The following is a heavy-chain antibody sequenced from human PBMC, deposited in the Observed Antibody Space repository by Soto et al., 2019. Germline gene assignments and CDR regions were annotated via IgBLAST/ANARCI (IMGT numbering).Heavy chain of an antibody. Sequence: QLQESGPGLVKSSETMSLTCTASGASISSRYWSWVRQPPGKGLEWIGHIYNGESTNYNPALRSQVTVSVETAKTQVSRDLGSVIPAAKAVYSCAQTHSWPGFDSWGQGILVTVSS. CDR2: IYNGEST. V-gene: IGHV4-59*01. D-gene: IGHD2-15*01. J-gene: IGHJ4*02. CDR3: AQTHSWPGFDS. CDR1: GASISSRY.